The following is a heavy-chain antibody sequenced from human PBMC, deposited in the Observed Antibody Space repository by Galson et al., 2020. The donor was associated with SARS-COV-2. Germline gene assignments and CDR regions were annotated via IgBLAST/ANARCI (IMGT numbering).Heavy chain of an antibody. Sequence: SETLSLTCTVSGGSISSSSYYWGWIRQPPGKGLEWIGSIYYSGSTYYNPSLKSRVTISVDTSKNQFSLKLSSVTAADTAVYYCATRVVVSANATPGLDAFDIWGQGTMVTVSS. V-gene: IGHV4-39*07. CDR2: IYYSGST. CDR1: GGSISSSSYY. D-gene: IGHD2-21*01. J-gene: IGHJ3*02. CDR3: ATRVVVSANATPGLDAFDI.